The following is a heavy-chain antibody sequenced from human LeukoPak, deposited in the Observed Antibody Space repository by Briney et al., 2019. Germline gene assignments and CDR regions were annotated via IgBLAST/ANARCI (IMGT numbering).Heavy chain of an antibody. V-gene: IGHV3-23*01. Sequence: GGSLRLSCAASGFTFSSYAMSWVRQAPEKGLEWVSTISGSGGGTYYADSVKGRFTISRDNSKNTLYLQMNSLRAEDTAVYYCAKESKSNYYQYYGMDVWGQGTTVTVSS. CDR1: GFTFSSYA. CDR3: AKESKSNYYQYYGMDV. J-gene: IGHJ6*02. CDR2: ISGSGGGT.